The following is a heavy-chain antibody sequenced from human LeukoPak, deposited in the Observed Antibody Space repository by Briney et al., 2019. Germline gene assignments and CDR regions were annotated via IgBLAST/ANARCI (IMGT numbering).Heavy chain of an antibody. CDR2: IYYSGST. CDR3: ARTGAGYYYYYVDV. D-gene: IGHD1-26*01. J-gene: IGHJ6*03. V-gene: IGHV4-31*03. Sequence: SETLSLTCTVSGGSISSGGYYWSWIRQHPGKGLEWIGYIYYSGSTYYNPSLKSRVTISVDTSKNQFSLKLSSVTAADTAVYYCARTGAGYYYYYVDVWGKGTTVTVSS. CDR1: GGSISSGGYY.